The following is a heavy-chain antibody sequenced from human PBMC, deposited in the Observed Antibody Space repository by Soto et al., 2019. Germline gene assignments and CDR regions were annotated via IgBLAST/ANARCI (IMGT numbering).Heavy chain of an antibody. Sequence: EVQLLESGGGLVQPGGSLRLSCAASGFTFNNYNMDWVRQAPGKGLEWVSYISFNSGVIYYADSVKGRFTISRDNAQSSLYLQMNSLRDEDTAVYYCARDSGRAYDMDVWGQGTTVTVSS. J-gene: IGHJ6*02. V-gene: IGHV3-48*02. D-gene: IGHD3-10*01. CDR3: ARDSGRAYDMDV. CDR1: GFTFNNYN. CDR2: ISFNSGVI.